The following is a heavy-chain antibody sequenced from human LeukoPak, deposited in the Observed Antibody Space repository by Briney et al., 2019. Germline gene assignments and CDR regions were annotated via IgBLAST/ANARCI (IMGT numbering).Heavy chain of an antibody. CDR2: IYSGGST. CDR3: ARLYGSGSYYEEYYFDY. J-gene: IGHJ4*02. CDR1: GFTVSSNY. V-gene: IGHV3-53*01. D-gene: IGHD3-10*01. Sequence: PGGSLRLSCAASGFTVSSNYMSWVRQAPGKGLEWVSVIYSGGSTYYADSVKGRFTISRDNSKNTLYLQMNSLRAEDTAVYYCARLYGSGSYYEEYYFDYWGQGTLVTVSS.